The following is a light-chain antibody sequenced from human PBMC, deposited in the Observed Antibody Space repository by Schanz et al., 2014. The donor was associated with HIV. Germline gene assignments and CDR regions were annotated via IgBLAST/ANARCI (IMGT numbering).Light chain of an antibody. CDR2: EVI. J-gene: IGLJ3*02. Sequence: QSVLTQPPSASGSPGQSVTISCTGTSSDVGGYNHVSWYQQHPGKAPKLMIYEVIKRPSGVPDRFSGSKSGNTASLAISGLQSEDEADFYCATWDDSLNGWVFGGGTKLTVL. CDR3: ATWDDSLNGWV. CDR1: SSDVGGYNH. V-gene: IGLV2-8*01.